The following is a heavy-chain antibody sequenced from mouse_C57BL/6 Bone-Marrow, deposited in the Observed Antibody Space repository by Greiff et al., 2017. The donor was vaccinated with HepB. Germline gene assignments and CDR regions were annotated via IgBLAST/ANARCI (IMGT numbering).Heavy chain of an antibody. CDR3: ARPPYGSSYFDY. D-gene: IGHD1-1*01. V-gene: IGHV5-6*02. J-gene: IGHJ2*01. CDR1: GFTFSSYG. Sequence: DVKLQESGGDLVKPGGSLKLSCAASGFTFSSYGMSWVRQTPDKRLEWVATISSGGSYTYYPDSVKGRFTISRDNAKNTLYLQMSSLKSEDTAMYYCARPPYGSSYFDYWGQGTTLTVSS. CDR2: ISSGGSYT.